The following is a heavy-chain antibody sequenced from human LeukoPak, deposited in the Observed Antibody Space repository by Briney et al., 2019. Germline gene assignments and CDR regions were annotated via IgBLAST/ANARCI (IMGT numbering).Heavy chain of an antibody. Sequence: PGGSLRLSCAASGFTFSSYAMSWVRQAPGKGLEWVSAISGSGGSTYYADSVKGRFTISRDNSKNTLYLQMNSLRAEDTAVYYCAKAHYYDSSGYYYYYFDYWGQGTLVTVSS. D-gene: IGHD3-22*01. CDR1: GFTFSSYA. CDR3: AKAHYYDSSGYYYYYFDY. V-gene: IGHV3-23*01. J-gene: IGHJ4*02. CDR2: ISGSGGST.